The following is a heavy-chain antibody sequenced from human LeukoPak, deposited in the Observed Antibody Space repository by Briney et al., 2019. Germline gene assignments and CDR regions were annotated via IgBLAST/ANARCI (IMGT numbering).Heavy chain of an antibody. V-gene: IGHV4-59*01. CDR2: IYYSGST. CDR3: ARDRYSGSYYWFDP. Sequence: SETLSLTCTVSVGSLSSYYWSWIRQPPGKGLEWIGYIYYSGSTNHNPSLKSRVTISVDTSKTQFSLKLSSVTAADTAVYYCARDRYSGSYYWFDPGGQGTLVTVSS. CDR1: VGSLSSYY. J-gene: IGHJ5*02. D-gene: IGHD1-26*01.